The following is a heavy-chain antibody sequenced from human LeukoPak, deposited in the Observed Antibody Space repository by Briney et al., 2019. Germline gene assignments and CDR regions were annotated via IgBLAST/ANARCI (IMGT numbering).Heavy chain of an antibody. CDR3: ARGLGDYPGGLDAFDI. CDR1: GFTFSSYG. CDR2: IRYDGSNK. V-gene: IGHV3-30*02. D-gene: IGHD4-17*01. Sequence: GGSLRLSCAASGFTFSSYGMHWVRQAPGKGLEWVAFIRYDGSNKYYADSVKGRFTISRDNSKNTLYLQMNSLRAEDTAVYYCARGLGDYPGGLDAFDIWGQGTMVTVSS. J-gene: IGHJ3*02.